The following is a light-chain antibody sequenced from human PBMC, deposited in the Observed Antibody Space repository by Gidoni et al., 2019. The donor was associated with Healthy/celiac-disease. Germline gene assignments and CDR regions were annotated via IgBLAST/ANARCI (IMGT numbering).Light chain of an antibody. V-gene: IGKV1-8*01. J-gene: IGKJ1*01. CDR1: QGISSY. CDR3: QQYYSYPLT. CDR2: AAS. Sequence: AIRLTQSPSSLSASTGDRVTITCRASQGISSYLAWYQQKPGKAPKLLIYAASTLQSGVPSRFSGSGSGTDCTLTISCLKSEDFATYYCQQYYSYPLTFGQGTKVEIK.